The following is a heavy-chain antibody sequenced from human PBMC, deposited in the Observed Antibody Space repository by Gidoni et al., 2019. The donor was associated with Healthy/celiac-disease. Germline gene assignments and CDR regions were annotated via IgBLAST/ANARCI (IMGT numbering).Heavy chain of an antibody. CDR3: ARPRRVVVRTGFDY. V-gene: IGHV4-34*01. CDR2: INHSGST. J-gene: IGHJ4*02. D-gene: IGHD2-2*01. CDR1: GGSFSGYD. Sequence: QVQLQQWGAGLLKPSETLSLTCAVYGGSFSGYDWSWIRQPPGKGLEWIGEINHSGSTNYNPSLKSRVTISVDTSKNQFSLKLSSVTAADTAVYYCARPRRVVVRTGFDYWGQGTLVTVSS.